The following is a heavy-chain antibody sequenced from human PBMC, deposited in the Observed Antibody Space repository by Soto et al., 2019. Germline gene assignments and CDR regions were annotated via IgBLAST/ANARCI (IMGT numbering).Heavy chain of an antibody. J-gene: IGHJ4*02. Sequence: ASVKVSCKASGYTFTGYYMHWVRQAPGQGLEWMGWINPNSGGTNYAQKFQGWVTMTRDTSISTAYMELSRLRSDDTVVYYCARATYYDFWGGSSGFDYWGQVTLVTVSS. CDR1: GYTFTGYY. CDR3: ARATYYDFWGGSSGFDY. CDR2: INPNSGGT. V-gene: IGHV1-2*04. D-gene: IGHD3-3*01.